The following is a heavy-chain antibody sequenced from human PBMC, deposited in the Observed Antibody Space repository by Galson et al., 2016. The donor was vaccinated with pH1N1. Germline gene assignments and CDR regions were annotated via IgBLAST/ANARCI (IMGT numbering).Heavy chain of an antibody. V-gene: IGHV3-48*03. J-gene: IGHJ2*01. CDR1: GFNFNVYD. CDR3: ARAGRNWYFDP. Sequence: SLRLSCAASGFNFNVYDMNWVRQAPGKGLEWISYIGSSGNTIYYADSVKGRFTISRDNAKHALYLQVNSLRAEDTAVYYCARAGRNWYFDPWGRGTLVAVSS. CDR2: IGSSGNTI.